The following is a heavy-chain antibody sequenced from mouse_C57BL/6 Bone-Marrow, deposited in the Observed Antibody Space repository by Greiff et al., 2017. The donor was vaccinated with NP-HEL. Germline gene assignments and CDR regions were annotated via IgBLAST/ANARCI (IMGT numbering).Heavy chain of an antibody. CDR2: IYPGDGDT. CDR3: ARGYYGSSYVWYFDV. CDR1: GYAFSSSW. Sequence: QVQLKQSGPELVKPGASVKISCKASGYAFSSSWMNWVKQRPGKGLEWIGRIYPGDGDTNYIGKFKGKATLTADKSSSTAYMQLSSLTSEDSAVYFCARGYYGSSYVWYFDVWGTGTTVTVSS. D-gene: IGHD1-1*01. V-gene: IGHV1-82*01. J-gene: IGHJ1*03.